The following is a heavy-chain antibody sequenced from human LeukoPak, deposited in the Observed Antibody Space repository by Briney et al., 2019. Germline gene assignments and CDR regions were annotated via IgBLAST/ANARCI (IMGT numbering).Heavy chain of an antibody. CDR2: ISYDGSNK. J-gene: IGHJ6*02. CDR1: GFTFGSYA. CDR3: ARAARGSSYYYDSSGYYYGHYYYYGMDV. D-gene: IGHD3-22*01. V-gene: IGHV3-30-3*01. Sequence: GGSLRLSCAASGFTFGSYAMHWVRQAPGKGLEWVAVISYDGSNKYYADSVKGRFTISRDNSKNTLYLQMNSLRAEDTAVYYCARAARGSSYYYDSSGYYYGHYYYYGMDVWGQGTTVTVS.